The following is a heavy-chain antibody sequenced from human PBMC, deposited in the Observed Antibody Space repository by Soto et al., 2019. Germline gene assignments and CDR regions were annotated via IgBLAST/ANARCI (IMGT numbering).Heavy chain of an antibody. CDR2: INAGNGNT. CDR1: GYTFTSYA. CDR3: ARDRGSGGEYYFDY. D-gene: IGHD2-15*01. V-gene: IGHV1-3*01. J-gene: IGHJ4*02. Sequence: GASVKVSCKASGYTFTSYAMHWVRQAPGQRLEWMGWINAGNGNTKYSQKFQGRVTITRDTSASTAYMELSSLRSEDTAVYYCARDRGSGGEYYFDYWGQGTLVTVSS.